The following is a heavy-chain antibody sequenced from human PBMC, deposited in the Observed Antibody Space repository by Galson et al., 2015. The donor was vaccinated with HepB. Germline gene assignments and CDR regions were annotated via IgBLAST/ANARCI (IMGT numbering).Heavy chain of an antibody. CDR2: IRSKGDGGTA. CDR1: GLSLSDYW. J-gene: IGHJ5*02. Sequence: SLRLSCAASGLSLSDYWMSWVRQAPEKGLEWIGRIRSKGDGGTADHAANVKGRFTISKDDSKNTLFLQINSLKIEDTAVYYCVIEVPSGFDPWGQGTLVTVSS. CDR3: VIEVPSGFDP. V-gene: IGHV3-15*01.